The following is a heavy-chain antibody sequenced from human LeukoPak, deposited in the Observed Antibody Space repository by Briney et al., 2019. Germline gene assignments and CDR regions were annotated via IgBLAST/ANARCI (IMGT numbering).Heavy chain of an antibody. D-gene: IGHD7-27*01. CDR1: GYSFTSYW. CDR3: ARPSDNWGDAFDI. CDR2: IYPGDSDT. Sequence: GESLQISCKVSGYSFTSYWIGWVRQMPGKGLEWMGIIYPGDSDTRYSPSFQGQVTISADKSISTAYLQWSSLKASDTAMYYCARPSDNWGDAFDIWGQGTMVTVSS. V-gene: IGHV5-51*01. J-gene: IGHJ3*02.